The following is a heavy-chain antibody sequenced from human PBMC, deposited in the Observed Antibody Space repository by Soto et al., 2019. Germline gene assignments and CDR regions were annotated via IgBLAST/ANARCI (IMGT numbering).Heavy chain of an antibody. CDR3: VRVGHINWFDP. Sequence: SETLSLTCTVSGGSISSGDYYWSWIRQPPGKGLEWIGYIYYSGSTYYNPSLKSRVTISVDTSKNQFSLKLSSVTAADTAVYYCVRVGHINWFDPWGQGTLVTVPQ. V-gene: IGHV4-30-4*01. CDR1: GGSISSGDYY. D-gene: IGHD2-21*01. J-gene: IGHJ5*02. CDR2: IYYSGST.